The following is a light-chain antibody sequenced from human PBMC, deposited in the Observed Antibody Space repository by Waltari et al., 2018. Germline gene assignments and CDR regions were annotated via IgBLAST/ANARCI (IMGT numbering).Light chain of an antibody. CDR2: EVS. CDR3: GQGTHIPFT. J-gene: IGKJ3*01. V-gene: IGKV2-30*01. CDR1: QRLVDTNGKTF. Sequence: DAVMTQSPLSLPIIPGQPASISCRSSQRLVDTNGKTFLSWYQQKPGQPPRRLIYEVSNLGSGVLDRFSGSGAGTDFTLGISRVEAEDFGLYYCGQGTHIPFTFGPGTKLEIK.